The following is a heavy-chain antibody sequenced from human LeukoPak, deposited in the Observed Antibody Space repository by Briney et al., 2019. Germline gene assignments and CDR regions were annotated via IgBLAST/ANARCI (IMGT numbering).Heavy chain of an antibody. CDR1: GFTFSSFS. CDR2: ISTSSSTM. J-gene: IGHJ4*02. D-gene: IGHD2-15*01. Sequence: AGGSLRLSCAASGFTFSSFSMNWVRQAPGKGLEWVSYISTSSSTMYYADSVKGRFTISRDNAKNSLYLQMNSLRAEDTAVYYCARVHAAHPFDYWGQGTLVTVSS. CDR3: ARVHAAHPFDY. V-gene: IGHV3-48*01.